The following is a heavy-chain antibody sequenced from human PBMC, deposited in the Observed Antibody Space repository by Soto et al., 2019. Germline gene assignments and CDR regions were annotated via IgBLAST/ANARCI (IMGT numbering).Heavy chain of an antibody. CDR2: LTGSSSNI. CDR3: ANGRATYGLLTHDY. J-gene: IGHJ4*02. D-gene: IGHD3-10*01. V-gene: IGHV3-23*01. CDR1: GFSFRNYA. Sequence: SLKVSCASSGFSFRNYAMSLVRQAPGRGLEWISTLTGSSSNIYYADSVRGRFAISRDNSRNTLYLQMNSLTAEDTAVYYCANGRATYGLLTHDYWGQGTRVTVYS.